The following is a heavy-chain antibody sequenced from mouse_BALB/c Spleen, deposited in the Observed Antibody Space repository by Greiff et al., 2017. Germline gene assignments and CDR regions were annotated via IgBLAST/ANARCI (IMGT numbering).Heavy chain of an antibody. J-gene: IGHJ4*01. V-gene: IGHV5-12-1*01. CDR1: GFAFSSYD. Sequence: EVQVVESGGGLVKPGGSLKLSCAASGFAFSSYDMSWVRQTPEKRLEWVAYISSGGGSTYYPDTVKGRFTISRDNAKNTLYLQMSSLKSEDTAMYYCARQNLLNYAMDYWGQGTSVTVSS. D-gene: IGHD2-1*01. CDR2: ISSGGGST. CDR3: ARQNLLNYAMDY.